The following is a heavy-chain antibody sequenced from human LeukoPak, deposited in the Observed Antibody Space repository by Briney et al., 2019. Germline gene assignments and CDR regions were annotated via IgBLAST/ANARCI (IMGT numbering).Heavy chain of an antibody. CDR1: GYIFTSYA. D-gene: IGHD6-6*01. CDR3: ARGGGYSSSPRGGYYYYYMDV. J-gene: IGHJ6*03. CDR2: INTNTGNP. Sequence: GASVKVSCKASGYIFTSYAMNWVRQAPGQGLEWMGWINTNTGNPTYAQGFTGRFVFSLDTSVSTAYLQISSLKAEDTAVYYCARGGGYSSSPRGGYYYYYMDVWGKGTTVTVSS. V-gene: IGHV7-4-1*02.